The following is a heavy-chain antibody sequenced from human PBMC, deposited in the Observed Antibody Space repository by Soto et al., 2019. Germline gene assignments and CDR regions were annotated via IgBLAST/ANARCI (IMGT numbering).Heavy chain of an antibody. CDR3: ARDSSGFDY. CDR2: ISAYNGNT. CDR1: GYTFTSYG. D-gene: IGHD6-19*01. Sequence: ASVKVSCKASGYTFTSYGISWVRQAPGQGLEWMGWISAYNGNTNYAQKLQGRVTMTADESTSTAYMELSSLRSEDTAVYYCARDSSGFDYWGQGTLVTVSS. V-gene: IGHV1-18*01. J-gene: IGHJ4*02.